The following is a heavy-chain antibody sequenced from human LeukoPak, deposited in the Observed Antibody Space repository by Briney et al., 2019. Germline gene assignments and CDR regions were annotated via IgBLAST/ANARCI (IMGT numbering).Heavy chain of an antibody. V-gene: IGHV1-8*03. Sequence: ASVKVSCKASGGTFSSYDINWVRQATGQGLEWMGWMNPNSGNTGYAQKFQGRVTITRNTSISTAYMELSSLRSEDTAVYYCARGAGGSSHFDYWGQGTLVTVSS. J-gene: IGHJ4*02. CDR3: ARGAGGSSHFDY. CDR1: GGTFSSYD. D-gene: IGHD1-26*01. CDR2: MNPNSGNT.